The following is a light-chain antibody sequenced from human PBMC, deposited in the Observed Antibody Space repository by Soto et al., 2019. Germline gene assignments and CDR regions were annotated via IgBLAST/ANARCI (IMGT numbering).Light chain of an antibody. CDR2: GAS. V-gene: IGKV3-15*01. J-gene: IGKJ1*01. CDR3: QQYNNWPPWT. Sequence: EIVMTQSPATLSVSLGERATLSCRASQSISGNLAWYQHKSGQAPRLLIYGASTRATGIPARFSGSGSGTEFTLTISSLQSEDCAVYYCQQYNNWPPWTFGQGTKV. CDR1: QSISGN.